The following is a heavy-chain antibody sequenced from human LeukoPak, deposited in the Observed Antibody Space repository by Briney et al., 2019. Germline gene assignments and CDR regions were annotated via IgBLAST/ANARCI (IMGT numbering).Heavy chain of an antibody. D-gene: IGHD2-2*01. CDR2: ISYDGTNK. CDR1: GFTFSSYA. J-gene: IGHJ5*02. CDR3: ARDLGYCSSTNCYGDKWFDP. V-gene: IGHV3-30-3*01. Sequence: PGGSLRLSCAASGFTFSSYAMNWVRQAPGKGLEWVAVISYDGTNKYYADSVKGRFTISRDNSKNTLYLQTNSLRAEDTAVYYCARDLGYCSSTNCYGDKWFDPWGQGTLVTVSS.